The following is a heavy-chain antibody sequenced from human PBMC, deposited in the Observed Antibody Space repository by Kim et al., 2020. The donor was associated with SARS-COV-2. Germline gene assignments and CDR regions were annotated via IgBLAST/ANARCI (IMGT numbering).Heavy chain of an antibody. Sequence: GGSLRLSCAASGFTFSSYSMNWVRQAPGKGLEWVSYISSSSSTIYYADSVKGRFTISRDNAKNSLYLQMNSLRDEDTAVYYCARDLLVVVTATPYYYYYGMDVWGQGTTVTVSS. J-gene: IGHJ6*02. CDR3: ARDLLVVVTATPYYYYYGMDV. V-gene: IGHV3-48*02. CDR2: ISSSSSTI. D-gene: IGHD2-21*02. CDR1: GFTFSSYS.